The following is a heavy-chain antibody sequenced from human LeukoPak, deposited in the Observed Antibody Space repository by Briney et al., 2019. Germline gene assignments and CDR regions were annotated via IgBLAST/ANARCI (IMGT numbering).Heavy chain of an antibody. J-gene: IGHJ4*02. V-gene: IGHV4-39*01. D-gene: IGHD3-22*01. CDR2: IRYSGRT. Sequence: PSESLSLTCTVSGGSVSSISSYWGWIRQPPGKGLEWIGSIRYSGRTYYNPSLQSRVTMSVDTSKNRFSLRLSPVTAADTAVYSCARHYYDSSGLAYYFDNWGQGTLVTVSS. CDR1: GGSVSSISSY. CDR3: ARHYYDSSGLAYYFDN.